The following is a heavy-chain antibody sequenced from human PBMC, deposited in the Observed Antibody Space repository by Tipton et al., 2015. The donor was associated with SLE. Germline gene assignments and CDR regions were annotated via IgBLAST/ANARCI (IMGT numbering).Heavy chain of an antibody. D-gene: IGHD3-22*01. CDR3: ARPEYYDSSARGAFDI. J-gene: IGHJ3*02. CDR2: ISSSSSTI. CDR1: GFTFSSYS. Sequence: SLRLSCAASGFTFSSYSMNWVRQAPGKGLEWVSYISSSSSTIYYANSVKGRFTISRDNAKNSLYLQMNSLRAEDTAVYYCARPEYYDSSARGAFDIWGQGTMVTVSS. V-gene: IGHV3-48*01.